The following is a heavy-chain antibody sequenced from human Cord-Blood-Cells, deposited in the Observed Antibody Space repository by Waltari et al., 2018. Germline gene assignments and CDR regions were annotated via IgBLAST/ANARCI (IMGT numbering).Heavy chain of an antibody. CDR1: GGTFSSYA. Sequence: QVQLVQSGAEVKKPGSSVKVSCKASGGTFSSYAISWVRQAPGQGLEWTGGLIRSFGTANYAQKFQGRVTITADESASTGYMELSSLRSEDTAVYYCARCWNYCEYVQHWGQGTLVTVSS. D-gene: IGHD1-7*01. CDR3: ARCWNYCEYVQH. J-gene: IGHJ1*01. V-gene: IGHV1-69*12. CDR2: LIRSFGTA.